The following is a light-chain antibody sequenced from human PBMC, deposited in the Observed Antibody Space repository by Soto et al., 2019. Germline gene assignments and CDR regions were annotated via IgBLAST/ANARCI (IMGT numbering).Light chain of an antibody. CDR3: QQLRSYPST. CDR1: QDISSY. CDR2: AAS. V-gene: IGKV1-9*01. J-gene: IGKJ4*01. Sequence: IQLTQSPSSLSASVGDRVTITCRASQDISSYLAWYQQKPGKAPTLLIYAASTLQSGVPSRFSGSGFGTDFTLTISSLQAEDFAGYYCQQLRSYPSTFGGGTKVDIK.